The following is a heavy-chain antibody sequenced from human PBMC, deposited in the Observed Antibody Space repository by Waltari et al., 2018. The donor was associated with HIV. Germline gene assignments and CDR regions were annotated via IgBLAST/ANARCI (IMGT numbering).Heavy chain of an antibody. V-gene: IGHV1-2*02. CDR1: GYTFTGYY. D-gene: IGHD6-19*01. CDR2: INPNSGGT. Sequence: QVQLVQSGAEVKKPGASVKVSCKASGYTFTGYYMHWVRQAPGQGLEWMGWINPNSGGTNYAQKLQGSVTMTRDTSINTAYMELSRLRSDDTAVYYCARGMEAGIGEAPGADYWGQGTLVTVSS. J-gene: IGHJ4*02. CDR3: ARGMEAGIGEAPGADY.